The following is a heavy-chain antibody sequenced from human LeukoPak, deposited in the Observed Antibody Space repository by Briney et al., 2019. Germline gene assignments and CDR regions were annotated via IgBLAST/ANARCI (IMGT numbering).Heavy chain of an antibody. D-gene: IGHD1-7*01. CDR2: ISSSGSTI. CDR3: ARVSITGTSDY. CDR1: GFTFSSYG. V-gene: IGHV3-48*03. Sequence: GGSLRLSCAASGFTFSSYGMNWVRQAPGRGLEGVSYISSSGSTIYYADSVKGRFTISRDNAKNSLYLQMNSLRAEDTAVYYCARVSITGTSDYWGQGTLVTVSS. J-gene: IGHJ4*02.